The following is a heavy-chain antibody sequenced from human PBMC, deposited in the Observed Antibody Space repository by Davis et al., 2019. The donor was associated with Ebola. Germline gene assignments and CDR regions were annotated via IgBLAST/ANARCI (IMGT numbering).Heavy chain of an antibody. D-gene: IGHD3-22*01. J-gene: IGHJ3*02. V-gene: IGHV4-34*01. CDR2: INHSGST. Sequence: SETLSLTCAVYGGSFSGYYWSWIRQPPGKGLEWIGEINHSGSTNYNPSLKSRVTISVDTSKNQFSLKLSSVTAADTAVYYCARRLITYDSSGYYHDAFDIWGQGTMVTVSS. CDR3: ARRLITYDSSGYYHDAFDI. CDR1: GGSFSGYY.